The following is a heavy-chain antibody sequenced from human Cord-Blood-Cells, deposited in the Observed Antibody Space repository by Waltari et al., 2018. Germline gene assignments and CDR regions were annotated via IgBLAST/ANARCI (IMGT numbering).Heavy chain of an antibody. CDR3: ARDNWGSCRAFDI. CDR2: TTYDGSNK. J-gene: IGHJ3*02. V-gene: IGHV3-30-3*01. CDR1: GFTFSSYA. Sequence: QVQLVESGGGVVQPGRSLRLSCAASGFTFSSYAMHWVRQAPGKGPEWVAVTTYDGSNKYYADSVKGRFTISRDNSKNTLYLQMNSLRAEDTAVYYCARDNWGSCRAFDIWGQGTMVTVSS. D-gene: IGHD7-27*01.